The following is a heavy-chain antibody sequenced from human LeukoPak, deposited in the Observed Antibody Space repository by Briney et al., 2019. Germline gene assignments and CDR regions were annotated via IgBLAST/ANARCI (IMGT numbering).Heavy chain of an antibody. V-gene: IGHV3-30*18. Sequence: GRSLRLSCAASGFTFDNYGMHWVRQAPGKGLEWVADISSDGATQYYADSVKGRFTISRDNSKNTLNLQMNSLRVEDTAVYYCAKNGESRLIYYFDYWGQGTLVTVSS. J-gene: IGHJ4*02. CDR3: AKNGESRLIYYFDY. CDR2: ISSDGATQ. D-gene: IGHD3-10*01. CDR1: GFTFDNYG.